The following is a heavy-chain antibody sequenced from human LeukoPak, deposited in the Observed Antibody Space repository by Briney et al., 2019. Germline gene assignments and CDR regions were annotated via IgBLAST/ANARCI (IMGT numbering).Heavy chain of an antibody. Sequence: SETLSLTCTVSGGSISSSSYYWGWIRQPPGKGLEWIGSIYYSGSTNYNPSLKSRVTISVDTSKNQFSLKLSSVTAADTAVYYCARADSIYYDSSGRHNWFDPWGQGTLVTVSS. D-gene: IGHD3-22*01. CDR3: ARADSIYYDSSGRHNWFDP. J-gene: IGHJ5*02. V-gene: IGHV4-39*07. CDR1: GGSISSSSYY. CDR2: IYYSGST.